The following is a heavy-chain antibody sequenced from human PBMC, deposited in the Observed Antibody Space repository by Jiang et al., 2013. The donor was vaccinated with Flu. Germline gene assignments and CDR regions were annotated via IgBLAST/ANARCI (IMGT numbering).Heavy chain of an antibody. CDR3: ARMKVGATSAGGAYYFDY. V-gene: IGHV4-59*01. CDR1: GGSISSYY. J-gene: IGHJ4*01. D-gene: IGHD1-26*01. CDR2: IYYSGST. Sequence: GPGLVKPSETLSLTCTVSGGSISSYYWSWIRQPPGKGLEWIGYIYYSGSTNYNPSLKSRVTISVDTSKNQFSLKLSSVTAADTAVYYCARMKVGATSAGGAYYFDY.